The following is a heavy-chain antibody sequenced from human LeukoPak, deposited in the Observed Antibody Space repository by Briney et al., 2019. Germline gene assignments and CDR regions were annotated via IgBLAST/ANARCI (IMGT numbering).Heavy chain of an antibody. D-gene: IGHD6-19*01. CDR3: AREESSGWYMGSFDY. V-gene: IGHV4-61*02. Sequence: PPQTLSLTCTVSGGPISSGSYYWSWIRQPAGKGLEWIGRIYTSGSTNYNPSLKSRVTISVDTSKNQFSLKLSSVTAADTAVYYCAREESSGWYMGSFDYWGQGTLVTVSS. J-gene: IGHJ4*02. CDR2: IYTSGST. CDR1: GGPISSGSYY.